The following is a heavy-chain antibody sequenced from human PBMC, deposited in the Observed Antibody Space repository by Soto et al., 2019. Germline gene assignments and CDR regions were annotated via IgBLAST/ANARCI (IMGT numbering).Heavy chain of an antibody. CDR2: IKQEGSEK. V-gene: IGHV3-7*01. Sequence: EVQLVESGGGLVQPGGSLRLSCAASGFTFSNYWMSWVRQAPGKGLEWVASIKQEGSEKDYVDSVRGRFTISRDNAKKSLDLQMNSLRAEDTAVYYCARDQVAYDFWIRKGHFYYTDVWGKGTTVTVSS. D-gene: IGHD3-3*01. CDR3: ARDQVAYDFWIRKGHFYYTDV. J-gene: IGHJ6*03. CDR1: GFTFSNYW.